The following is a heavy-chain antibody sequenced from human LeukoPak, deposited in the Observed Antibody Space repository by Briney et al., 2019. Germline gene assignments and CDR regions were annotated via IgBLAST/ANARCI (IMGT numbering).Heavy chain of an antibody. D-gene: IGHD6-19*01. CDR3: ARALREDSSGWDYYYYMDV. J-gene: IGHJ6*03. CDR1: GYTFTSYG. Sequence: ASVKVSCKASGYTFTSYGISWVRQAPGQGLEWMGWISAYNGNTNYAQKLQGRVTMTTDTSTSTAYMELRSLRSDDTAVYYCARALREDSSGWDYYYYMDVWGKGTTVTVSS. V-gene: IGHV1-18*01. CDR2: ISAYNGNT.